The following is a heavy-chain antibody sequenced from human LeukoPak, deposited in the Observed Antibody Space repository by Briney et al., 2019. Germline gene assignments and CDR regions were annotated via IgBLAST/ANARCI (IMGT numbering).Heavy chain of an antibody. D-gene: IGHD5-24*01. V-gene: IGHV4-59*08. J-gene: IGHJ3*02. Sequence: SETLALTCTVSGDSISSYYWSWIRQPPGKGLEWIGYIYYSWGTDYNPSLKSRVTISVDTSKNQFSLKLRSVTAADTAVYYCARHVTISGPYDAPDIWGQGTMVTVSP. CDR3: ARHVTISGPYDAPDI. CDR2: IYYSWGT. CDR1: GDSISSYY.